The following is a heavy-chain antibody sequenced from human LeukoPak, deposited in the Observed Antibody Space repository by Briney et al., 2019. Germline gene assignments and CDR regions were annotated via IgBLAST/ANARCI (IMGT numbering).Heavy chain of an antibody. Sequence: GGSLRLSCAASGFTFRTYSMNWVRQAPGKGLEWVSYISSSSDTIFYADSVKGRFTISRDSAKNSLYLQMNSLRAEDTAVYYCARDRRRSSGWYSDFDYWGQGTLVTVSS. CDR2: ISSSSDTI. CDR1: GFTFRTYS. D-gene: IGHD6-19*01. CDR3: ARDRRRSSGWYSDFDY. V-gene: IGHV3-48*04. J-gene: IGHJ4*02.